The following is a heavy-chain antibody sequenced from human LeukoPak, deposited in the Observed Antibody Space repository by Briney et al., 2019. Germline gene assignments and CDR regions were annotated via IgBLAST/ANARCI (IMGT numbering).Heavy chain of an antibody. CDR1: GYTFTGYY. J-gene: IGHJ5*02. D-gene: IGHD2-2*01. Sequence: ASVKVSCKASGYTFTGYYMHWVRQAPGQGLEWMGWINPNSGGTNYAQKFQGRVTMTRDTSISTAYVELSRLRSDDTAVYYCARDGGYCSSTSCYRSWFDPWGQGTLVTVSS. V-gene: IGHV1-2*02. CDR2: INPNSGGT. CDR3: ARDGGYCSSTSCYRSWFDP.